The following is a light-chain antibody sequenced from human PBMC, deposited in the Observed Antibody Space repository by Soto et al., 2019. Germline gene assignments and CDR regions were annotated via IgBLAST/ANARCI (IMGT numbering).Light chain of an antibody. Sequence: EIVLTQSPGTLSLSPGERATLSCRASQSVSSSFLAWYQHKPGQAPRLLIYGASSRATGIPDRFSGSGSGTDFTLTIRSLAPEDCAVYYCQQYDSSPYTFGQGPKLEIK. CDR1: QSVSSSF. J-gene: IGKJ2*01. CDR3: QQYDSSPYT. V-gene: IGKV3-20*01. CDR2: GAS.